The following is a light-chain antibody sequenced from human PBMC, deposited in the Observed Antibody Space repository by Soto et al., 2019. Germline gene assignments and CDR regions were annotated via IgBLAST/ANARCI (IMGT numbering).Light chain of an antibody. CDR1: QSVSRN. Sequence: EIVLTQSPATLSLSPGESATLSCRASQSVSRNLAWYQQKPGQAPRLLIYGPSNRATGIPARFSGSGSGTDFTLTISSLVSEGFAVYYCQQRSDWTFGQGTKVDIK. CDR3: QQRSDWT. V-gene: IGKV3-11*01. J-gene: IGKJ1*01. CDR2: GPS.